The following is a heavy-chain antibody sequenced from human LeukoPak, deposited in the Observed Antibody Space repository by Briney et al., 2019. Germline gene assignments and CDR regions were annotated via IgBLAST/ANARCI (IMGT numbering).Heavy chain of an antibody. CDR1: GYTFTSYG. Sequence: SVKVSCKASGYTFTSYGISWVRQAPGQGLEWMGWISAYNGNTNYAQKLQGRVTMTTDTSTSTAYMELRSLRSDDTAVYYCARDRGGGDLEEYYYYMDVWGKGTTVTVSS. V-gene: IGHV1-18*01. D-gene: IGHD2-21*02. CDR2: ISAYNGNT. J-gene: IGHJ6*03. CDR3: ARDRGGGDLEEYYYYMDV.